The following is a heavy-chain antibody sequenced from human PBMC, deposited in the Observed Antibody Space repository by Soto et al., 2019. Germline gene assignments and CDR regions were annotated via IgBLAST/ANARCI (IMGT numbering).Heavy chain of an antibody. CDR1: GFTFRNYA. Sequence: QVQLVESGGGVVQPGTSLRLSCAASGFTFRNYAMHWVRQAPGKGLEWVAVTSYDGSTKYYADSVKGRFTISRDNSKNMLYVEMNSLRAEDSAVYYCAKTSYSSFASGLDVWGQGTTVTVSS. CDR3: AKTSYSSFASGLDV. D-gene: IGHD6-19*01. V-gene: IGHV3-30-3*01. J-gene: IGHJ6*02. CDR2: TSYDGSTK.